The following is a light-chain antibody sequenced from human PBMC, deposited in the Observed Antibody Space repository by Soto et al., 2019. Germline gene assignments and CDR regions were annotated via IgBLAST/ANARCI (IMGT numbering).Light chain of an antibody. V-gene: IGLV2-14*01. CDR1: SSDVGGYNY. CDR3: SSYTSSSTLV. CDR2: DVS. Sequence: QSALTQPASVSGSPGQSITISCTGTSSDVGGYNYVSWYQQHPGKAPKLMIYDVSNRPSGVSNRFSGSKSGNTASLTISGLQAEVEADYYCSSYTSSSTLVFGTGTNFTVL. J-gene: IGLJ1*01.